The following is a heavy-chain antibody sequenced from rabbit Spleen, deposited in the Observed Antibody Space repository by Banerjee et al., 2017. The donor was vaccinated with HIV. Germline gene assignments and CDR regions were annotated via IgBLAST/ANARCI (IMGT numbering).Heavy chain of an antibody. Sequence: QEQLVESGGGLVQPEGSLTLTCKASGFSFSDRDVMCWVRQAPGKGLEWIGCIYGGTSGTTYYATWAKGRFTSSKTSSTTVTLQMTSLTAADTATYFCARDLPDVIGWNFGWWGPGTL. CDR3: ARDLPDVIGWNFGW. V-gene: IGHV1S45*01. D-gene: IGHD1-1*01. CDR1: GFSFSDRDV. CDR2: IYGGTSGTT. J-gene: IGHJ4*01.